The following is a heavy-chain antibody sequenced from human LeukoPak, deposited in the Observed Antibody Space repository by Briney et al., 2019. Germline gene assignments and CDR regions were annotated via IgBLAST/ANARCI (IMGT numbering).Heavy chain of an antibody. V-gene: IGHV3-23*01. Sequence: GGSLRLSCAASGFTFSSYAMSWVRQAPGKGLEWVSAISGSGGSTYYADSVKGRFTISRDNSKNTLYLQMNSLRAEDTAVYYCAKSAGDFWSTQDYFDYWGQGTLVTVSS. CDR2: ISGSGGST. CDR1: GFTFSSYA. J-gene: IGHJ4*02. CDR3: AKSAGDFWSTQDYFDY. D-gene: IGHD3-3*01.